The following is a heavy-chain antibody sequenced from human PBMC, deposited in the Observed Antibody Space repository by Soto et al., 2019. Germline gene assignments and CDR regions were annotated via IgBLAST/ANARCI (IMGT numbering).Heavy chain of an antibody. J-gene: IGHJ4*02. CDR3: AAHLRGGDCYSGALGFDY. Sequence: SVKVSCKASGFTFTSSAVQWVRQARGQRLEWIGWIVVGSGNTNYAQKFQERVTITRDMSTGTAYMELSSLRSEDTAVYYCAAHLRGGDCYSGALGFDYWGQGTLVTVSS. V-gene: IGHV1-58*01. CDR2: IVVGSGNT. CDR1: GFTFTSSA. D-gene: IGHD2-21*02.